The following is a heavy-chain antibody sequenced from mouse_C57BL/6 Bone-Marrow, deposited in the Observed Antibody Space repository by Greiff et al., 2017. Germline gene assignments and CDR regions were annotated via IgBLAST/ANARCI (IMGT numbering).Heavy chain of an antibody. CDR2: ISSGGDYI. V-gene: IGHV5-9-1*02. J-gene: IGHJ1*03. CDR1: GFTFSSYA. D-gene: IGHD5-5*01. CDR3: TREGYYLYWYFDV. Sequence: EVQLVESGEGLVKPGGSLKLSCAASGFTFSSYAMSWVRQTPEKRLEWVAYISSGGDYIYYADTVKGRFTISRDNARNTLYLQMSSLKSEDTAMYYCTREGYYLYWYFDVWGTGTTVTVSS.